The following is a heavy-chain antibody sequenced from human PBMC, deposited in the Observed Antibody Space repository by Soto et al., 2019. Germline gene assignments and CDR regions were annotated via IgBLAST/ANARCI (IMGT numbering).Heavy chain of an antibody. D-gene: IGHD4-17*01. J-gene: IGHJ4*02. CDR3: ARGPTTVTTRTYYFDY. CDR1: GFTFSSYA. V-gene: IGHV3-30-3*01. CDR2: ISYDGSHK. Sequence: ESGGGVVQPGRSLRLSCAASGFTFSSYAMHWVRQAPGKGLEWVAVISYDGSHKYYADSVRGRFTISRDNSKSTLYLQMNSLRAEDTAVYYCARGPTTVTTRTYYFDYWGQGTLVTVSS.